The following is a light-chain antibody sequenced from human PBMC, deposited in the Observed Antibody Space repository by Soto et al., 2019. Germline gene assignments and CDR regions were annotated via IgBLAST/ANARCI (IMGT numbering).Light chain of an antibody. J-gene: IGKJ1*01. CDR2: KAS. CDR3: QQYERYST. V-gene: IGKV1-5*03. CDR1: QTISSG. Sequence: DIQMIQSPSTLSVTVGDRFTITCRASQTISSGLAWYQQKPGIAPKLLIHKASTLESGVPSRFSGSGYGTEFTLTIRGLQPEDFATCYCQQYERYSTCGQGTKVDIK.